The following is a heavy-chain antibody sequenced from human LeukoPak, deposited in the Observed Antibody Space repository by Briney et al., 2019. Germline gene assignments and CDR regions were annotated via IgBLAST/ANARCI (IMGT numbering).Heavy chain of an antibody. CDR2: IYDSRST. J-gene: IGHJ3*02. Sequence: SETLSLTCSVSGGSISSSSYYWGWIRQPPGKGLEWIASIYDSRSTYYNPSLKSRLTISVDTSKNRFSLKLTSVTAADTAIYYCARPYHYDSGSRGTAFDIWGQGTMVTVSS. V-gene: IGHV4-39*01. CDR1: GGSISSSSYY. D-gene: IGHD3-10*01. CDR3: ARPYHYDSGSRGTAFDI.